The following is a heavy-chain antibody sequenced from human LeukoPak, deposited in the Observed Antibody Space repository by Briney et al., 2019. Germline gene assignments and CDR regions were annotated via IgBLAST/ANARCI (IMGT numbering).Heavy chain of an antibody. D-gene: IGHD5-18*01. CDR2: ISSSGSTI. Sequence: GGSLRLSCAASGFTFSSYEMNWVRQAPGKGLEWVSYISSSGSTIYYADSVKGRFTISRDNSKNTLYLQMNSLGAEDTAVYYCAKLGYSYGGGRGPYFDYWGQGTLVTVSS. J-gene: IGHJ4*02. V-gene: IGHV3-48*03. CDR3: AKLGYSYGGGRGPYFDY. CDR1: GFTFSSYE.